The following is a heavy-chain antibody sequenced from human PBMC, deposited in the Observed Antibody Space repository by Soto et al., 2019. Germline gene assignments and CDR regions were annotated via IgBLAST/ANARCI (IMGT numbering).Heavy chain of an antibody. V-gene: IGHV1-69*13. CDR3: ARGTASRTLYYYYYYGMDV. CDR1: GGTFSSYA. J-gene: IGHJ6*02. Sequence: SVKVSCKASGGTFSSYAISWVRQAPGQGLEWMGGIIPIFGTANYAQKFQGRVTITADESTSTAYMELSSLRSEDTAVYYCARGTASRTLYYYYYYGMDVWGQGTTVTVSS. D-gene: IGHD1-1*01. CDR2: IIPIFGTA.